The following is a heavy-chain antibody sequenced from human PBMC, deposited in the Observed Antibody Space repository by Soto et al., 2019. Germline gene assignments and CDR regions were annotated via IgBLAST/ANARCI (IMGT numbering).Heavy chain of an antibody. CDR3: ARGGDEYYFDS. Sequence: LSLTCTVSGVSVGSDGYYWGWVRQHPEKGLEWIAYIYNSGSTYCNPSLRSRVSISADTSKNQFSLKLRSVSAADTAVYYCARGGDEYYFDSWGQGTLVTVSS. V-gene: IGHV4-31*03. CDR2: IYNSGST. D-gene: IGHD3-10*01. CDR1: GVSVGSDGYY. J-gene: IGHJ4*02.